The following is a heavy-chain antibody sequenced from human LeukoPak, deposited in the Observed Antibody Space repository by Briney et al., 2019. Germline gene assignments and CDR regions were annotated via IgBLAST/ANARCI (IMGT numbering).Heavy chain of an antibody. CDR2: IFPGDSDT. J-gene: IGHJ4*02. V-gene: IGHV5-51*01. D-gene: IGHD3-10*01. CDR3: ARGLYGSGSYYPFDY. CDR1: GYSFTNYW. Sequence: GESLKISCKGSGYSFTNYWIGWVRQMPGKGLEWMGIIFPGDSDTRYSPSFQGQVTISADKSITTAYLQWGSLKASDTAMYYCARGLYGSGSYYPFDYWGQGTLVTVSS.